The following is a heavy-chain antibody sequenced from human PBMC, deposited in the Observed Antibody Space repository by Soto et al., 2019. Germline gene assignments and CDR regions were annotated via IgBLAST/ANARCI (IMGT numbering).Heavy chain of an antibody. D-gene: IGHD2-8*01. CDR3: ARWWMYAPRLDP. CDR2: IYYDGNT. Sequence: PSETLSLTCTVSGGSITSSSHYWGWIRQPPGKGLECIGNIYYDGNTYYNPSLKSRVTISLDTSKNQFSLRLNSVTAADTAVYYCARWWMYAPRLDPWGQGTLVTVSS. J-gene: IGHJ5*02. V-gene: IGHV4-39*07. CDR1: GGSITSSSHY.